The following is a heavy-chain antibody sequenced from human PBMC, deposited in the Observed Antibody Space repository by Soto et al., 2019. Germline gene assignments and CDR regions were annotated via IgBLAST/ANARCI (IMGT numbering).Heavy chain of an antibody. Sequence: QVQLVQSGAEVKKPGSSVKVSCKASGGTFSSYTISWVRQAPGQGLEWMGRIIPILGIANYAQKFQGRVTITANKSTSTAYMELSSLRSEYTAVYCCASCITIFGVVGIRQYFDLWGRDTLVTVSS. CDR1: GGTFSSYT. J-gene: IGHJ2*01. D-gene: IGHD3-3*01. V-gene: IGHV1-69*02. CDR3: ASCITIFGVVGIRQYFDL. CDR2: IIPILGIA.